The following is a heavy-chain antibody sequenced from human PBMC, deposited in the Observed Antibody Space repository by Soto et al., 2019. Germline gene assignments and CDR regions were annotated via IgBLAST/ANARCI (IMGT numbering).Heavy chain of an antibody. J-gene: IGHJ3*02. D-gene: IGHD3-10*01. V-gene: IGHV3-30-3*01. CDR2: ISYDGSNK. CDR1: GFTFSSYA. CDR3: ARAPQTTDGERIDAFDI. Sequence: QVQLVESGGGVVQPGRSLRLSCAASGFTFSSYAMHWVRQAPGKGLEWVAVISYDGSNKYYADSVKGRFTISRDNSKNTLYQQMNSLRAEDTAVYYCARAPQTTDGERIDAFDIWGQGTMVTVSS.